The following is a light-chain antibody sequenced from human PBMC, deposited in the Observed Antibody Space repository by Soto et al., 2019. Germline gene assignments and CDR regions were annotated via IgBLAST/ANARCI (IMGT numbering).Light chain of an antibody. Sequence: EIVLTQSPATLSVSLGDSATLSCRASQSVSLSLAWYQRRPGKPPRLLIYGASTSATDIPARFSGSGSGTDVALYISSRQSEDFAVYFCEQYHIWTSCTVGQGTKVDLK. J-gene: IGKJ1*01. CDR3: EQYHIWTSCT. V-gene: IGKV3-15*01. CDR1: QSVSLS. CDR2: GAS.